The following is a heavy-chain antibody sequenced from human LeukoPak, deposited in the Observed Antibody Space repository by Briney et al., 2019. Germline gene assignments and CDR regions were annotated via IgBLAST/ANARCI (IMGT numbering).Heavy chain of an antibody. Sequence: GASVKVSCKASGGTFSSYAISWVRQAPGQGLEWMGGIIPIFGTANYAQKFQGRVTITADESTSTAYMELSSLRSEDTAVYYCAAGLGFTMIVVADAFDIWGQGTMVTVSS. J-gene: IGHJ3*02. V-gene: IGHV1-69*13. CDR2: IIPIFGTA. CDR1: GGTFSSYA. D-gene: IGHD3-22*01. CDR3: AAGLGFTMIVVADAFDI.